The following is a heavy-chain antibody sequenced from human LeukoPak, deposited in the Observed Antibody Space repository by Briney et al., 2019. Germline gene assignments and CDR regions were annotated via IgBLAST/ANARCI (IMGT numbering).Heavy chain of an antibody. J-gene: IGHJ4*02. CDR2: IYPADSDT. D-gene: IGHD4-23*01. CDR3: AREGNGGNPLDY. Sequence: GESLKISCQVSGYIFTHYWIGWVRQMPGKGLESMGIIYPADSDTTYSPSFQGQVTISADKSISVVYLQWSSLKASDTAMYYCAREGNGGNPLDYWGQGTLVTVSS. V-gene: IGHV5-51*01. CDR1: GYIFTHYW.